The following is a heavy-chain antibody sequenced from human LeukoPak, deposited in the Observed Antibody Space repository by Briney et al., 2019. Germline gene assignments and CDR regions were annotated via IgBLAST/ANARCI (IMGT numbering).Heavy chain of an antibody. CDR1: GDSISSFY. J-gene: IGHJ4*02. D-gene: IGHD3-16*02. Sequence: SETLSLTCTVSGDSISSFYWSWIRRSSGKGPEWIGLISHSGTTNYNPSLNNRVTMSVDPSTSRFSLRLTSVTAADTAVYYCVSHSGSYRFDSWGQGILVTVSS. CDR2: ISHSGTT. CDR3: VSHSGSYRFDS. V-gene: IGHV4-59*08.